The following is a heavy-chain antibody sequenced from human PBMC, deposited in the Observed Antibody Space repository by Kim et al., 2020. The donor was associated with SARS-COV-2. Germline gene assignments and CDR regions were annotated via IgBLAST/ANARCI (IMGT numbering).Heavy chain of an antibody. CDR2: INHSGST. CDR1: GGSFSGYY. Sequence: SETLSLTCAVYGGSFSGYYWSWIRQPPGKGLEWIGEINHSGSTNYNPSLKSRVTISVDTSKNQFSLKLSSVTAADTAVYYCARRDGYGVDYYGMDVWGQGTTVTVSS. CDR3: ARRDGYGVDYYGMDV. J-gene: IGHJ6*02. D-gene: IGHD4-17*01. V-gene: IGHV4-34*01.